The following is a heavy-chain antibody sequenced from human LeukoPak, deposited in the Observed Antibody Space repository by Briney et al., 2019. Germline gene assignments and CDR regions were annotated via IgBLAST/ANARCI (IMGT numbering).Heavy chain of an antibody. CDR1: GGSISSYY. D-gene: IGHD6-13*01. Sequence: SETLSLTCTVSGGSISSYYWSWIRQPPGRGLEWIGYIYYSGSTNYNPSLKSRVTTSVDTFKNQFSLNLSSVTAADTAVYYCARHGYSSSWYGEYFQHWGQGTLVTVSS. J-gene: IGHJ1*01. CDR2: IYYSGST. CDR3: ARHGYSSSWYGEYFQH. V-gene: IGHV4-59*08.